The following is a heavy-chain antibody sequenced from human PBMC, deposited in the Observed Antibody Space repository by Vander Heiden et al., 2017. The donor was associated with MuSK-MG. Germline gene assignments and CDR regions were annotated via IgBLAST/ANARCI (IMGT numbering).Heavy chain of an antibody. J-gene: IGHJ3*02. CDR2: IKQDGSEK. CDR3: ARDSGSLRYFDWLSDAFDI. V-gene: IGHV3-7*01. Sequence: EVRLVESGGGWVQPGGSLRLSCAASGVPFSSYCISWVLKAPGKGLEWVANIKQDGSEKYYVASVNGRFTISRDNAKNSLYLQMNSLRAEDTAVYYCARDSGSLRYFDWLSDAFDIWGQGTMVTVSS. D-gene: IGHD3-9*01. CDR1: GVPFSSYC.